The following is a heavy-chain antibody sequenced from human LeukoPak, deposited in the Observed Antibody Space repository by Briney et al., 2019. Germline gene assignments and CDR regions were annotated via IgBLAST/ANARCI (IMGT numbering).Heavy chain of an antibody. V-gene: IGHV3-33*01. D-gene: IGHD2-2*01. CDR1: GFTFSSYG. CDR3: ARDPDIVVVPAASLPTN. Sequence: GGSLRLSCAASGFTFSSYGMRWVRQAPGKGLEWVAVIWYDGSNKYYAGSVKGRFTISRDNSKNTLYLQMNSLRAEDTAVYYCARDPDIVVVPAASLPTNWGQGTLVTVSS. J-gene: IGHJ4*02. CDR2: IWYDGSNK.